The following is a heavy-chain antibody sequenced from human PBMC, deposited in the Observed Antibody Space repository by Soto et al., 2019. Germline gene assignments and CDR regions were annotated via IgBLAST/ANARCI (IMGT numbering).Heavy chain of an antibody. J-gene: IGHJ4*02. CDR3: ARSQEYCSGGRCYPGGSFDY. V-gene: IGHV4-39*01. CDR2: IYYSGST. CDR1: GGSISSSSYY. Sequence: SETLSLTCTVSGGSISSSSYYWGWIRQPPGKGLEWIGSIYYSGSTYYNPSLKSRVTISVDTSKNQFSLKLSSVTAADTAVYYCARSQEYCSGGRCYPGGSFDYWGQGTLVTVSS. D-gene: IGHD2-15*01.